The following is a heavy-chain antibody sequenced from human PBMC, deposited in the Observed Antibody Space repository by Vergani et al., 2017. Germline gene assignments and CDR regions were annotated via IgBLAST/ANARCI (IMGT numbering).Heavy chain of an antibody. CDR2: IYYSGST. CDR3: AGVKSNYFYYYYYYMDV. D-gene: IGHD4-11*01. V-gene: IGHV4-59*01. J-gene: IGHJ6*03. Sequence: QVQLQESGPGLVKPSETLSLTCTVSGGSISSYYWSWIRQPPGKGLEWIGYIYYSGSTNYNPPLKSRVTRSVDTSKNQFSLKLSSVTAADTAVYYCAGVKSNYFYYYYYYMDVWGKGTTVTVSS. CDR1: GGSISSYY.